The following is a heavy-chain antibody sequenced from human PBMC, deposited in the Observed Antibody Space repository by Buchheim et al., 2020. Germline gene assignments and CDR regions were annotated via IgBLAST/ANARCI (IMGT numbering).Heavy chain of an antibody. CDR2: INSGGPI. CDR1: GFTFSDHY. CDR3: ARESSSFGAYFDY. D-gene: IGHD3-16*01. J-gene: IGHJ4*02. V-gene: IGHV3-11*01. Sequence: QVQLVESGGGLVKAGGSLRLSCAASGFTFSDHYMSWTRQAPGTGLEWISYINSGGPIYYSDPVRGRFTISRDNSKHSLFLQMNSLRVDDTAVYYCARESSSFGAYFDYWGQG.